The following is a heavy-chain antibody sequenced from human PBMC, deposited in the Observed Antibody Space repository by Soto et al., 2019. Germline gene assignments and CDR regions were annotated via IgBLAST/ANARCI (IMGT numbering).Heavy chain of an antibody. D-gene: IGHD2-2*02. CDR3: ARDVGGGYCSSTSCYTRGVFDY. J-gene: IGHJ4*02. V-gene: IGHV3-74*01. CDR1: GFTFSSYW. Sequence: GGSLRLSCAASGFTFSSYWMHWVRQAPGKGLVWVSRINSDGSSTSYADSVKGRFTISRDNAKNTLYLQMNSLRAEDTAVYYCARDVGGGYCSSTSCYTRGVFDYWGQGTLVTVSS. CDR2: INSDGSST.